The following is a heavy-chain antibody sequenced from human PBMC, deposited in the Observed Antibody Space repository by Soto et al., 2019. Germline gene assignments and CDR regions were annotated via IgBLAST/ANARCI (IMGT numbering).Heavy chain of an antibody. CDR2: INYSGST. V-gene: IGHV4-59*12. D-gene: IGHD3-3*01. J-gene: IGHJ5*02. CDR3: ASLAGPPTYYDFWSGYFNWFDP. CDR1: GGSISSYY. Sequence: SETLSLTCTVSGGSISSYYWSWIRQPPGKGLEWIGYINYSGSTNYNPSLKSRVTISVDTSKNQFSLKLSSVTAADTAVYYCASLAGPPTYYDFWSGYFNWFDPWGQGTLVTVSS.